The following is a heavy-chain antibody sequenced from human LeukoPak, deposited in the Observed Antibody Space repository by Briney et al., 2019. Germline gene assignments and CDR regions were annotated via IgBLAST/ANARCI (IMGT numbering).Heavy chain of an antibody. CDR2: IRSKAYGGTT. CDR3: TRSVYGMVRGVISSYYFDY. J-gene: IGHJ4*02. CDR1: GFTFGDYA. D-gene: IGHD3-10*01. V-gene: IGHV3-49*04. Sequence: PGRSLRLSCTASGFTFGDYAMSWVRQAPGKGLEWVDFIRSKAYGGTTEYAASVKGRFTISRDDSKSIAYLQMNSLKTEDTAVYYCTRSVYGMVRGVISSYYFDYWGQGTLVTVSS.